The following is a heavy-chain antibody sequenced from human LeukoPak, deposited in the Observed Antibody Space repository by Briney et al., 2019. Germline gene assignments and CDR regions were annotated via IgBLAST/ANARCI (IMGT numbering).Heavy chain of an antibody. CDR2: IGNNGGGI. J-gene: IGHJ4*02. CDR1: GFTFSTYT. CDR3: ARDNAPYTSTSSGLGLFDY. Sequence: GGSLRLSCAASGFTFSTYTMYWVRHPPGKRLEWVSIIGNNGGGIHYADSVKGRFTISRDNSKNTLYLQMIGLRAEDTAVYYCARDNAPYTSTSSGLGLFDYWGQGTLVTVSS. V-gene: IGHV3-23*01. D-gene: IGHD6-6*01.